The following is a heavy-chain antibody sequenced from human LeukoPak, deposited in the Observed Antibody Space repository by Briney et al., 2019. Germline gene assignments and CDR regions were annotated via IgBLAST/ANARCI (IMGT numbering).Heavy chain of an antibody. CDR2: VYYSGST. D-gene: IGHD4-23*01. J-gene: IGHJ4*02. Sequence: SETLSLTCTVSGGSITSTYWSWIRQPPGGGLEWIGYVYYSGSTNYNPCLQSRLAMSADVSRNRLSLKLASVTAADTAVYYCSAYGRNSEYFVSWGQGTRVTVSS. CDR3: SAYGRNSEYFVS. CDR1: GGSITSTY. V-gene: IGHV4-59*01.